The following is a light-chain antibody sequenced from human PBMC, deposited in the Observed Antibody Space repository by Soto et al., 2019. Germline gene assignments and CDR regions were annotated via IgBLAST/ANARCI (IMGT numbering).Light chain of an antibody. V-gene: IGKV1-33*01. CDR1: QDISNY. CDR2: DAS. CDR3: QQYRHLPLT. Sequence: DIQMTQSPSSLSASVGDRVTITCQASQDISNYVNWYQQKPGKAPRLLIFDASSLETWVPSSFTGSGSGTDFTLTINSLQPEDFATYYCQQYRHLPLTFGGGT. J-gene: IGKJ4*01.